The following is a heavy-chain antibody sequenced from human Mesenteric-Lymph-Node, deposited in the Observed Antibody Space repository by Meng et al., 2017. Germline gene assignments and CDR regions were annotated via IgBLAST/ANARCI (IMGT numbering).Heavy chain of an antibody. CDR2: IIPIFGTA. D-gene: IGHD5-24*01. CDR3: ATSRDRYKPYYYYGMDV. CDR1: GGTFSSYA. J-gene: IGHJ6*02. Sequence: SVKVSCKASGGTFSSYAIGWVRQAPGQGLEWMGGIIPIFGTANYAQKFQGRVTITADESTSTAYMELSSLRSEDTAVYYCATSRDRYKPYYYYGMDVWGQGTTVTVSS. V-gene: IGHV1-69*13.